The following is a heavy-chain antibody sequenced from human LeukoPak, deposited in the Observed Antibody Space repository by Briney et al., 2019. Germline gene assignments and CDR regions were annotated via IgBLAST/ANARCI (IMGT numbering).Heavy chain of an antibody. Sequence: PGRSLRLSCAASGFSFNNFGMYWVRQAPGKGLEWVAVIWYDGSNQYYADSVKGRFTISRDNSKNTLYLQMNSLRAEDTAVYYCASDGWLGGSYSVDYWGQGTLVTVSS. CDR3: ASDGWLGGSYSVDY. V-gene: IGHV3-33*01. J-gene: IGHJ4*02. CDR2: IWYDGSNQ. CDR1: GFSFNNFG. D-gene: IGHD1-26*01.